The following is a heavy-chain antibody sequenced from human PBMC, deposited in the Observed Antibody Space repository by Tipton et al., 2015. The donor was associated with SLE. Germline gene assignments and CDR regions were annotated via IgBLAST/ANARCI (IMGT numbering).Heavy chain of an antibody. CDR3: AKDSGLLRHTFAF. CDR2: LYSSGYNA. Sequence: SLRLSCAASGFTFSSYAMTWVRQAPGKGLEWVSVLYSSGYNALYADSVKGRFTVSRDNSKNTLYLQMNSLRAEDTAIYFCAKDSGLLRHTFAFWGQRTRVPVSS. CDR1: GFTFSSYA. D-gene: IGHD5-12*01. J-gene: IGHJ4*02. V-gene: IGHV3-23*03.